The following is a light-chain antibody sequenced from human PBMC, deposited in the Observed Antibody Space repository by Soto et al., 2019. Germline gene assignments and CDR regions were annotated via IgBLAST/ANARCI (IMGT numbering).Light chain of an antibody. V-gene: IGKV1-12*01. CDR2: AAS. CDR1: HEIRSW. J-gene: IGKJ3*01. CDR3: QQYTEWPLP. Sequence: IQMPQKRSTVCAXXVDRGTITGRASHEIRSWLAWYQQKPGKAPKLLIYAASSLQSGVPSRFSGSRSGTDFTLTISSLQSEDFALYYCQQYTEWPLPFGPG.